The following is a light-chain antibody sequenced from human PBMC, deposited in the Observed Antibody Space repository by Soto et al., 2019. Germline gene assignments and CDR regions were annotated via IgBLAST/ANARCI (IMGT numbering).Light chain of an antibody. CDR2: DAS. CDR3: QQFGDWPS. V-gene: IGKV3-15*01. J-gene: IGKJ1*01. CDR1: QSLRSS. Sequence: DTMMTQSPDTLSVSLGERATLSCRASQSLRSSLAWYQQKPGQAPRLLIYDASTRATGIPARFSGSGSGTEFTLTISSLQSDDSAIYYCQQFGDWPSFGLGTKVDIK.